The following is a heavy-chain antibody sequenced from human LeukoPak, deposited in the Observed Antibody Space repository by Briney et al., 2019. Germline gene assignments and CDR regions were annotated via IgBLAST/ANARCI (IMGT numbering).Heavy chain of an antibody. CDR3: AQGDY. J-gene: IGHJ4*02. Sequence: PSETLSLTCTVSGYSISSGYYWSWIRQPPGKGLEWIGYIYYNGSTNCNPSLKSRVTISVDTSKNQFSLKLSSVTAADTAVYYCAQGDYWGQGTLVTVSS. V-gene: IGHV4-61*01. CDR2: IYYNGST. CDR1: GYSISSGYY.